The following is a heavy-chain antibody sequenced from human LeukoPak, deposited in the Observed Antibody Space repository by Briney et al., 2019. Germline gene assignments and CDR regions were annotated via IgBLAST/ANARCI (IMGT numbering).Heavy chain of an antibody. Sequence: PGGSLRLSCAASGFTFSSYWMHWVRQAPGKGPVWVSSMNSDGSSTTYAVSVKGRFTISRDNAKNTLYLQMNSLRVEDTAVYYCARGSSFTYYYDSSGYMVDYWGQGTLVTVSS. CDR2: MNSDGSST. D-gene: IGHD3-22*01. CDR1: GFTFSSYW. CDR3: ARGSSFTYYYDSSGYMVDY. J-gene: IGHJ4*02. V-gene: IGHV3-74*01.